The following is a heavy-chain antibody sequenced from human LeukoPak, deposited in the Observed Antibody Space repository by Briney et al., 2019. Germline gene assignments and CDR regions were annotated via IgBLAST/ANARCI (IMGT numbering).Heavy chain of an antibody. V-gene: IGHV4-59*01. CDR2: IYYSGST. J-gene: IGHJ4*02. Sequence: SETLSLTCTVCGCSISSYYWSWLRQPPGKGLEWIGYIYYSGSTNYNPSLKSRVTISVETSKNQFSLKLSSVTAADTAVYYCARGNVWGSYRLDYWGQGNLVTVSS. D-gene: IGHD3-16*02. CDR1: GCSISSYY. CDR3: ARGNVWGSYRLDY.